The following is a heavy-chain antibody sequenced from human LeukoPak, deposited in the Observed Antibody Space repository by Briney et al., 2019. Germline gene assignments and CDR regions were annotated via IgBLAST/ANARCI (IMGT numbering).Heavy chain of an antibody. CDR2: IYTRGNT. CDR1: GGSIRRYY. J-gene: IGHJ6*03. D-gene: IGHD6-6*01. CDR3: ARRSSSLSFYHYYYMDV. V-gene: IGHV4-4*09. Sequence: SETLSLTCNVSGGSIRRYYWSWIREPPGKGLEWIGNIYTRGNTHYNPSLKSRVTISVDTSKNQFSLKLSSVTAADTAVYYWARRSSSLSFYHYYYMDVWGNGTTVTVSS.